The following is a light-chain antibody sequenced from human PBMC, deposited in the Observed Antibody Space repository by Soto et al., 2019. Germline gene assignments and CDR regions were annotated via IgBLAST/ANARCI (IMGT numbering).Light chain of an antibody. CDR1: QGIGSY. V-gene: IGKV1-8*01. CDR2: AAS. J-gene: IGKJ3*01. Sequence: AIRMTQSPSSFSASTGDRVTITCRASQGIGSYLAWYQQKPGKAPKLLIYAASTLQSGVPSRFSGSGSGTDFTLTISRLQSEDVASYYCQQYYSYPLSFGPGTKVDFK. CDR3: QQYYSYPLS.